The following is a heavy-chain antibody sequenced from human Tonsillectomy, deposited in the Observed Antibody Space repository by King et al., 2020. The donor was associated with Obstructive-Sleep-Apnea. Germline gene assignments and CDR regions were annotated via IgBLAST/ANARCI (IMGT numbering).Heavy chain of an antibody. CDR3: ARDPRWELFAWYFDL. CDR2: ISYDGSNK. D-gene: IGHD3-10*01. Sequence: VQLVESGGGVVQPGRSLRLSCAASGFTFSSHAIHWVRQAPGKGLEWVAVISYDGSNKYYAESVKGRFTISRDNSKNTLYLQMNSLRPEDTAMYSCARDPRWELFAWYFDLWGRGTLVTVSS. J-gene: IGHJ2*01. V-gene: IGHV3-30*04. CDR1: GFTFSSHA.